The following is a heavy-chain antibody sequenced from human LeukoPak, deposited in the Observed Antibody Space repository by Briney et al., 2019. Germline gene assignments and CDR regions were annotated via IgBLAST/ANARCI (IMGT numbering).Heavy chain of an antibody. V-gene: IGHV3-23*01. CDR2: ISGRGETT. D-gene: IGHD3-10*01. CDR1: GFNFRGQA. J-gene: IGHJ4*02. Sequence: GGSLRLSCAASGFNFRGQAMSWVRQGPGKGLEWVAGISGRGETTYYADSVKGRFTISRDNSKNTLFLQVNSLRAEDTAVYCCAKDVIRGGISYFDSWGQGTQVAVSS. CDR3: AKDVIRGGISYFDS.